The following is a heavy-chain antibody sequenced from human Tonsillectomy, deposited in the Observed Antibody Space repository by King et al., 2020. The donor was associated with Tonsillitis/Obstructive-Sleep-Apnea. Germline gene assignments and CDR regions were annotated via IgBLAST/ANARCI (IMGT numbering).Heavy chain of an antibody. V-gene: IGHV3-48*02. CDR3: ARESHYDFWGGYYKGGGDFDY. D-gene: IGHD3-3*01. CDR2: ISSSSSTI. J-gene: IGHJ4*02. CDR1: GFTFSTYS. Sequence: VQLVESGGGLVQPGGSLRLSCAASGFTFSTYSMNWVRQAPGKGLEWVSYISSSSSTIYYADSVKGRFTISRDNAKNSLYLQMNSLRDEDTAVYYCARESHYDFWGGYYKGGGDFDYWGQGSLVTVSS.